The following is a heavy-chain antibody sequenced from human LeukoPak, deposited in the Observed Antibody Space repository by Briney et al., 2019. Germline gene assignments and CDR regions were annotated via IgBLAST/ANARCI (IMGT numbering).Heavy chain of an antibody. CDR1: GFPLSHAC. CDR2: IKRTVYGATT. Sequence: GGSLRLSCAACGFPLSHACMNWVRQAPGKGLEWVARIKRTVYGATTDYAAPVKGRFIITRDDSRNMVYLQMNSLKTEDTAVYFCTSGYSVARHDHYCGPGTQVIVSS. D-gene: IGHD5/OR15-5a*01. CDR3: TSGYSVARHDHY. V-gene: IGHV3-15*07. J-gene: IGHJ4*02.